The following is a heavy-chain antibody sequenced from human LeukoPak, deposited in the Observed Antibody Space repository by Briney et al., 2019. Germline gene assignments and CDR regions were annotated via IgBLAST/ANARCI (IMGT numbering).Heavy chain of an antibody. CDR1: GFTFSSYW. CDR3: ARVGYSSGWYYFDY. Sequence: RPGGSLRLSCAASGFTFSSYWMSWVRQAPGKGLEWVANIKQDGSEKYYVDSVKGRFTISRDNAKNSLYLQMNSLRAEHTAVFYCARVGYSSGWYYFDYWGQGTLVTVSS. V-gene: IGHV3-7*01. CDR2: IKQDGSEK. J-gene: IGHJ4*02. D-gene: IGHD6-19*01.